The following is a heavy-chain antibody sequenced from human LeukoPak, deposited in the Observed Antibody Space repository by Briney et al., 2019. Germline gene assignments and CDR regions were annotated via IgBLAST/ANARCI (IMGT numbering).Heavy chain of an antibody. J-gene: IGHJ6*02. CDR2: IIPIFGTA. V-gene: IGHV1-69*13. CDR3: ARDGANLSGMDV. Sequence: GASVKSSCRGSGYTFTGYHIHRVRQAPGQGVEWMGGIIPIFGTANYAQEFQGRVTITADESTSTAYMELSSLRSEDTAVYYCARDGANLSGMDVWGQGTTVTVSS. CDR1: GYTFTGYH. D-gene: IGHD1-1*01.